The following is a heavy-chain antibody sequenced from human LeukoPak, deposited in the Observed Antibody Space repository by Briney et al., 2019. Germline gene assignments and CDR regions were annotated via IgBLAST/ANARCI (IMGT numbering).Heavy chain of an antibody. CDR2: MNPNSGNT. V-gene: IGHV1-8*03. J-gene: IGHJ6*03. D-gene: IGHD6-19*01. CDR3: ARTDSSGWYGGYYCYYMDV. CDR1: GYTFTSYD. Sequence: SVKVSCKASGYTFTSYDINWVRQATGQGLEWMGWMNPNSGNTGYAQKFQGRVTITRNTSISTAYMELSSLRSEDTAVYYCARTDSSGWYGGYYCYYMDVWGKGTTVTVSS.